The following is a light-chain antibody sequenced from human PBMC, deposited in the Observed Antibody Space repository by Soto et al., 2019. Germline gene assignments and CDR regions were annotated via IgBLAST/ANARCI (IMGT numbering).Light chain of an antibody. J-gene: IGKJ2*01. CDR2: GAS. Sequence: EIVMTQSPVTLSVSPGERATLSCRASQSVGSNLAWYQQKPGQAPRLLLYGASTRATGIPGRFSGSGSGTEFTLTITSLQSEDSAVYYCQQHNYWPSFGQGTKLEFK. V-gene: IGKV3-15*01. CDR3: QQHNYWPS. CDR1: QSVGSN.